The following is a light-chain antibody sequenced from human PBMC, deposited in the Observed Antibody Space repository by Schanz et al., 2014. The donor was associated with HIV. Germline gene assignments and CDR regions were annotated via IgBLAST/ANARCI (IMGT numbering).Light chain of an antibody. CDR1: SSNIGSNT. CDR2: SNN. CDR3: SSYGGSNNFL. V-gene: IGLV1-44*01. Sequence: QSVLTQPPSVSGTPGQNVIISCSGSSSNIGSNTVNWYQQFPGAAPKLLIYSNNQRPSGVPDRFSGSKSGTSASLAISGLQSEDEADYYCSSYGGSNNFLFGTGTKLTVL. J-gene: IGLJ1*01.